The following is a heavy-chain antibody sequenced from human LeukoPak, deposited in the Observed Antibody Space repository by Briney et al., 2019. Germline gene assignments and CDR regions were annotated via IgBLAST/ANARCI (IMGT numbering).Heavy chain of an antibody. D-gene: IGHD2-2*01. Sequence: PSGTLSLTCAVSGGSISSSNWWSWVRQPPGKGLEWIGEIYHSGSTNYNPSLKSRVTIPVDTSKNQFSLKLSSVTAADTAVYYCARPKAVPPKAAFDIWGQGTMVTVSS. CDR2: IYHSGST. CDR3: ARPKAVPPKAAFDI. V-gene: IGHV4-4*02. CDR1: GGSISSSNW. J-gene: IGHJ3*02.